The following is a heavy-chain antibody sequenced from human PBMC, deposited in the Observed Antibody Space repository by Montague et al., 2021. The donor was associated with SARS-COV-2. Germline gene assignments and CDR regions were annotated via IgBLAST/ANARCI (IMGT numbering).Heavy chain of an antibody. V-gene: IGHV2-70*01. Sequence: PALVTPTQTLTLTCTFSGFSLSTSGMCVSWIRQPPGKALGWLAHIDWDDDKYYSTSLKTRLTISKDTSKIQVVLTMTNMDPVDTATYYCARTHYDILAGYYIAFDYWGQGTLVTVSS. J-gene: IGHJ4*02. CDR2: IDWDDDK. D-gene: IGHD3-9*01. CDR3: ARTHYDILAGYYIAFDY. CDR1: GFSLSTSGMC.